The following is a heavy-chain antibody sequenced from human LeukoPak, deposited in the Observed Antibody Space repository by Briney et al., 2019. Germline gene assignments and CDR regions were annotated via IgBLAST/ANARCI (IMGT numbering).Heavy chain of an antibody. D-gene: IGHD4-11*01. J-gene: IGHJ4*02. Sequence: ASVTVSCKASGYTFISNGISWVRQAPGQGPEWMGWISAHNGNTNYAQKVQGRVSMTTDRSTSTAYMELRSLRSDDTAVYYCARDRLPPVAFFDYWGQGTLVTVSS. CDR2: ISAHNGNT. CDR3: ARDRLPPVAFFDY. V-gene: IGHV1-18*04. CDR1: GYTFISNG.